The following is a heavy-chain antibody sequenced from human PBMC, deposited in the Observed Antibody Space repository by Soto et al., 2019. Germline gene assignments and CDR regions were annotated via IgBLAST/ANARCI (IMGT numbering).Heavy chain of an antibody. CDR3: ARSAPLYYDILTGEQNWFDP. V-gene: IGHV4-39*01. CDR2: IYYSGST. CDR1: GGSISSSSYY. D-gene: IGHD3-9*01. J-gene: IGHJ5*02. Sequence: PSETLSLTCTVSGGSISSSSYYWGWIRQPPGKGLEWIGSIYYSGSTYYNPSLKSRVTISVDTSKNQFSLKLSSVTAADTAVYYCARSAPLYYDILTGEQNWFDPWGQGTLVTVSS.